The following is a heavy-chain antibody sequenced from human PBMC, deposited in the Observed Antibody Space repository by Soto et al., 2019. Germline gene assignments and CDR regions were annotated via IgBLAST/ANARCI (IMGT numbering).Heavy chain of an antibody. CDR2: ISLYSDGT. D-gene: IGHD2-2*01. CDR3: ARVVPGAEAWFGP. CDR1: GYTFSNYG. Sequence: QVQLVQSGREVKRPGASVKVSCKTSGYTFSNYGITWVRQAPGQPLEWLGWISLYSDGTNYAQKFQGRVSMTTDTSTTTAYMELRSLRSDDTAVYYCARVVPGAEAWFGPWGQGTLVTVSS. J-gene: IGHJ5*02. V-gene: IGHV1-18*01.